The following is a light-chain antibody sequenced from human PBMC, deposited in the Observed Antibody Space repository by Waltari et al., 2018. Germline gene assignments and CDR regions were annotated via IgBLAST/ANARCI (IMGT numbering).Light chain of an antibody. CDR3: QHYGNSRT. CDR2: GAS. CDR1: QSVSRSY. V-gene: IGKV3-20*01. J-gene: IGKJ1*01. Sequence: IVLTQSPGTLSLSPGERATLFCRASQSVSRSYLAWYQQKPGQAPRLLIYGASSRATGIPDRFSGSGSGTDFTLTISRLEPEDFAVYYCQHYGNSRTFGQGTKVEIK.